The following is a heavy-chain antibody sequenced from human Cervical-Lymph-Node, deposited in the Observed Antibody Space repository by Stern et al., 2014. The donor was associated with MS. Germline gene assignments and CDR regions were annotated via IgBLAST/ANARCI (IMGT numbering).Heavy chain of an antibody. CDR3: ARGRELLSLDY. CDR2: MNPYSGNA. CDR1: GYTFTSYD. V-gene: IGHV1-8*01. D-gene: IGHD1-26*01. Sequence: DQLVESGAEVKKPGASVKVSCKASGYTFTSYDNNWVRQGTGQGLEWMGWMNPYSGNAVYAQKFQGRVTMTRDTSTSTAYLELTSLRSEDTAMFYCARGRELLSLDYWGQGTLVTVSS. J-gene: IGHJ4*02.